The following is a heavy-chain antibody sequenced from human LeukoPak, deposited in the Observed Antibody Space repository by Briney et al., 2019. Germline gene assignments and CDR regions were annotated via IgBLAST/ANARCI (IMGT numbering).Heavy chain of an antibody. CDR3: AGTSNYWSPYFDY. CDR1: GGSFSGYY. CDR2: INHSGST. D-gene: IGHD1-1*01. J-gene: IGHJ4*02. V-gene: IGHV4-34*01. Sequence: SETLSLTCAVYGGSFSGYYWSWIRQPPGKGLEWIGEINHSGSTNYNPSLNSRVTISIDTSKNKFSLKLTSVTAADTAVYYCAGTSNYWSPYFDYWGQGALVTVSS.